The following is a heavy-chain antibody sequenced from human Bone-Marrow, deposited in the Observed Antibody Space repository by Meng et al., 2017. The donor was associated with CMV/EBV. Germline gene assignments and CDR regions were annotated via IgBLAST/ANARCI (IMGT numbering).Heavy chain of an antibody. CDR2: SIPVFGPT. CDR3: ARGWSRGGKSWADSFDT. J-gene: IGHJ3*02. Sequence: SVKVSCKASSGGTFSKYIVSWVRQAPGQGLEWMGGSIPVFGPTRYAQKFRGRLTITTDESTGTGYMELSSLASEDTAVYYCARGWSRGGKSWADSFDTWGQGTMVTV. V-gene: IGHV1-69*05. D-gene: IGHD2-15*01. CDR1: SGGTFSKYI.